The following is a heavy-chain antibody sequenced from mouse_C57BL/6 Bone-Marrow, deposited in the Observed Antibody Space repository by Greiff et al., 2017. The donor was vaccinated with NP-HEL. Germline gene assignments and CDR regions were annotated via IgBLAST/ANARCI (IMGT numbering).Heavy chain of an antibody. V-gene: IGHV5-9-1*02. J-gene: IGHJ1*03. CDR1: GFTFSSYA. Sequence: EVQVVESGEGLVKPGGSLKLSCAASGFTFSSYAMSWVRQTPEKRLEWVAYISSGGDYIYYADTVKGRFTISRDNARNTLYLQMSSLKSEDTAMYYCTRERLYDYDWYFDVWGTGTTVTVSS. CDR3: TRERLYDYDWYFDV. CDR2: ISSGGDYI. D-gene: IGHD2-4*01.